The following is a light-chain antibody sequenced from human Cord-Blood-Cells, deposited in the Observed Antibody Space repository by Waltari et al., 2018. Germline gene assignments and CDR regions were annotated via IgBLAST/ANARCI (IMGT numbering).Light chain of an antibody. V-gene: IGKV1-8*01. CDR2: DAS. Sequence: IQLTQSPSPLSASTGDRVTITCRASQGISSYLAWYQQKPGKAPKLLNYDASNLQSGVPSRFSGSGSGTDFTLTISCLQSEDFATYYCQQYYSYPWTFGQGTKVEIK. CDR3: QQYYSYPWT. CDR1: QGISSY. J-gene: IGKJ1*01.